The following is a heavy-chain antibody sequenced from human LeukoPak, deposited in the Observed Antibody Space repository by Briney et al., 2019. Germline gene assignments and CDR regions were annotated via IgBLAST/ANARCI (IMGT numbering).Heavy chain of an antibody. Sequence: GGSLRLSCAASGFTFSSYAMHWVRQAPGKGLEYVSAISSNGGSTYYANSVKGRFTISRDNSKNTLYLQMGSLRAEDMAVYYCARDESSSWYPVGGLDPWGQGTLVTVSS. CDR2: ISSNGGST. CDR3: ARDESSSWYPVGGLDP. V-gene: IGHV3-64*01. CDR1: GFTFSSYA. J-gene: IGHJ5*02. D-gene: IGHD6-13*01.